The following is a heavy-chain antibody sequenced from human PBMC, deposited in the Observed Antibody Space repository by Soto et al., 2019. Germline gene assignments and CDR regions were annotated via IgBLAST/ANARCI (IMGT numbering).Heavy chain of an antibody. CDR1: GYTFTAFY. CDR2: INPNSGGT. D-gene: IGHD3-10*01. J-gene: IGHJ6*02. CDR3: AREGPLSGGDYFGMDV. Sequence: QAQLVQSGAELKKPGASVKVSCRASGYTFTAFYIHWMRQAPGQGLEWLGWINPNSGGTNYAQKFQGRVTVTRDTSVNTAYKDLSSLKSDDTAVYYCAREGPLSGGDYFGMDVWGQGTTVTVSS. V-gene: IGHV1-2*02.